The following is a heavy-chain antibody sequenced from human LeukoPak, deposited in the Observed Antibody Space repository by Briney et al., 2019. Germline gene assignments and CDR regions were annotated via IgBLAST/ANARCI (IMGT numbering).Heavy chain of an antibody. D-gene: IGHD6-19*01. CDR3: AKDRGTGWYNTFDY. CDR1: GFTFSSYG. V-gene: IGHV3-30*18. J-gene: IGHJ4*02. CDR2: ISYDGSNQ. Sequence: GGSLRLSCAASGFTFSSYGMHWVRQSPGKGLEWVAVISYDGSNQYYADSVKGRFTISRDNSKNTLYLQMNSLRGEDTAVYYCAKDRGTGWYNTFDYWGQGTLVTVSS.